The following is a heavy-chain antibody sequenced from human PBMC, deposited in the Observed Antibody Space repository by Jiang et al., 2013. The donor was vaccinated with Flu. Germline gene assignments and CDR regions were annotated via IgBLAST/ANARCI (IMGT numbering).Heavy chain of an antibody. CDR3: ARLSGATAGKFDY. CDR2: ISNSGST. D-gene: IGHD6-13*01. J-gene: IGHJ4*02. CDR1: GTSVSDYY. Sequence: SLTCTVSGTSVSDYYWGWIRQPPGKGLDWIGSISNSGSTKYNNTLKSRVTISVDRSTNHFSLRLSSVTAADTAVYYCARLSGATAGKFDYWGQGTLVTVSS. V-gene: IGHV4-59*02.